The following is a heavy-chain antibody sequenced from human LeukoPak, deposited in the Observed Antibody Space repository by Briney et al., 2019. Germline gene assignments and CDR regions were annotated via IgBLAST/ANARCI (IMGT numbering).Heavy chain of an antibody. D-gene: IGHD3-3*01. V-gene: IGHV4-61*02. CDR3: ARECDFWSGMRWFDP. CDR1: GGSISSGSYY. Sequence: SETLSLTCTVSGGSISSGSYYWSWIRQPAGKGLEWIGRIYTSGSTNYNPSHKSRVTISVDTSKNQFSLKLSSVTAADTAVYYCARECDFWSGMRWFDPWGQGTLVTVSS. J-gene: IGHJ5*02. CDR2: IYTSGST.